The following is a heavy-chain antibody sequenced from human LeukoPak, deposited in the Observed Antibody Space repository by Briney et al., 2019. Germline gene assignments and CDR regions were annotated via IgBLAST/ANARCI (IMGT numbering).Heavy chain of an antibody. CDR2: ISKSGDDT. CDR1: GFDFSTYA. D-gene: IGHD2-2*01. V-gene: IGHV3-64*01. J-gene: IGHJ1*01. CDR3: ARIPEY. Sequence: PGGSLRLSCAASGFDFSTYAMHWVRLTPGKGLEFVSAISKSGDDTSYGNDVKGRFTISRDNIKNTEDLEMGSLRVDDTGIYYCARIPEYWGQGTVVTVSS.